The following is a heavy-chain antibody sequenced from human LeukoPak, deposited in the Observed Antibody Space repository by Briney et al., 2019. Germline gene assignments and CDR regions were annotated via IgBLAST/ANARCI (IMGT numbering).Heavy chain of an antibody. CDR3: AKVDTAMVLYYFDY. J-gene: IGHJ4*02. CDR1: GFTFSSYG. Sequence: GRSLRLSCAASGFTFSSYGMHWVRQAPGKGLEWVAVIWYDGSNKYYADSVKGRFTISRDNSKNTLYLQMNSLRAEDTAVYYCAKVDTAMVLYYFDYWGQGTLVTVSS. V-gene: IGHV3-33*06. CDR2: IWYDGSNK. D-gene: IGHD5-18*01.